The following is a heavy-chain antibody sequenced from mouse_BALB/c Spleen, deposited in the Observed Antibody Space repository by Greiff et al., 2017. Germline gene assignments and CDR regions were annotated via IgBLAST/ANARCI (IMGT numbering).Heavy chain of an antibody. CDR1: GFTFSSFG. Sequence: EVKLVESGGGLVQPGGSRKLSCAASGFTFSSFGMHWVRQAPEKGLEWVAYISSGSSTIYYADTVKGRFTISRDNPKNTLFLQMTSLRSEDTAMYYCARNYRYEGDYYAMDYWGQGTSVTVSS. D-gene: IGHD2-14*01. CDR2: ISSGSSTI. V-gene: IGHV5-17*02. J-gene: IGHJ4*01. CDR3: ARNYRYEGDYYAMDY.